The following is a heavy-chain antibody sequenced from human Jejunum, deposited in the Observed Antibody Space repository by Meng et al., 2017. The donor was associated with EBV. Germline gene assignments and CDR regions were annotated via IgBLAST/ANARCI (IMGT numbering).Heavy chain of an antibody. CDR3: ARHDCPGAVCLGPFDS. J-gene: IGHJ4*02. CDR2: TYSSANT. Sequence: QVEPQGRRPGLVKPSETLSLPCKVSGASMNDRNYFWAWIRQPPGKGLEWIGNTYSSANTYYNPSLKSRVTISVDTSKNQFSLKLISVTAADTAVYFCARHDCPGAVCLGPFDSWGQGILVTVSS. D-gene: IGHD2-8*02. CDR1: GASMNDRNYF. V-gene: IGHV4-39*01.